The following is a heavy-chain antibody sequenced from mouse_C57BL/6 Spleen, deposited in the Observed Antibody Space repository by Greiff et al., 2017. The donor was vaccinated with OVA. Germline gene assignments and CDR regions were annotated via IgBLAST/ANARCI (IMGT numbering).Heavy chain of an antibody. V-gene: IGHV5-2*01. Sequence: EVKLVESGGGLVQPGESLTLSCESNEYEFPSHDMSWVRKTPEKRLELVAAINSDGGSTYYPDTMERRFIISRDNTKRTLYLQMSSLRSEDTALYYCARGLGRWYFDVWGTGTTVTVSS. CDR3: ARGLGRWYFDV. CDR1: EYEFPSHD. CDR2: INSDGGST. J-gene: IGHJ1*03. D-gene: IGHD4-1*01.